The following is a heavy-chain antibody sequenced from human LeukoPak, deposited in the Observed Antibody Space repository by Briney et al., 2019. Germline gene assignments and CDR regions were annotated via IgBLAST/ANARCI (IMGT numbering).Heavy chain of an antibody. CDR2: ISSSSSTI. V-gene: IGHV3-48*01. J-gene: IGHJ3*02. D-gene: IGHD2-2*01. Sequence: GGSLRLSCAASGFAFSSYAFHWVRQAPGKGLEWVSYISSSSSTIYYADSVKGRFTISRDNAKNSLYLQMNSLRAEDTAVYYCAGVVPAAKGAFDIWGQGTMVTVSS. CDR3: AGVVPAAKGAFDI. CDR1: GFAFSSYA.